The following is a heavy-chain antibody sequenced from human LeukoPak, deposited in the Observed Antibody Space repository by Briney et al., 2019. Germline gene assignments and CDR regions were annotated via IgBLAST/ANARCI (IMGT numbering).Heavy chain of an antibody. J-gene: IGHJ3*02. D-gene: IGHD6-25*01. CDR3: ARVGARLGASDI. Sequence: GGSLRLSCAASGFTFSSYWMHWVRQAPGKGLVWVSRINSDGSTTSYADSVKGRFTISRDNAKNTLYLQMNSLRAEDTAVYYCARVGARLGASDIWGQGTMVTVSS. CDR2: INSDGSTT. CDR1: GFTFSSYW. V-gene: IGHV3-74*01.